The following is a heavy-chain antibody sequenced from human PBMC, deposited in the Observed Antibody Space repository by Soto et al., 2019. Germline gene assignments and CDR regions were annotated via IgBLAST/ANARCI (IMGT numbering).Heavy chain of an antibody. Sequence: QVQLVESGGGVVQPGRSLRLSCAASGFTFSSYAMHWVRQAPGKGLEWVAVISYDGSNKYYADSVKGRFTISRDNSKNTLYLQMNSLRAEDTAVYYCARFSGWSAIRDYFDYWGQGTLVTVSS. CDR1: GFTFSSYA. J-gene: IGHJ4*02. D-gene: IGHD6-19*01. CDR3: ARFSGWSAIRDYFDY. V-gene: IGHV3-30-3*01. CDR2: ISYDGSNK.